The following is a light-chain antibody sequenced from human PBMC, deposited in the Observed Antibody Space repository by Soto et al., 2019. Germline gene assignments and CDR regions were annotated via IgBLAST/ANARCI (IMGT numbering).Light chain of an antibody. CDR2: GAS. V-gene: IGKV3-20*01. J-gene: IGKJ2*01. CDR1: QSVTSNY. CDR3: QQYGTSPYT. Sequence: EIVLTQSPGTLSLSPGERATLSCRASQSVTSNYLVWYQQKPGQAPRLLIFGASIRATGIPDRFSGSGSGTDFTLTISRLEPEDFAVYFCQQYGTSPYTFGQGTKLEIK.